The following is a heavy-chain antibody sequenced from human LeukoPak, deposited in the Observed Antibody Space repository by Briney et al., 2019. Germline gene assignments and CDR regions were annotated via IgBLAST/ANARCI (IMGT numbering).Heavy chain of an antibody. CDR2: INPDSGAT. J-gene: IGHJ4*02. CDR1: GYTFTGYY. V-gene: IGHV1-2*02. D-gene: IGHD1-14*01. Sequence: GASVKVSCKASGYTFTGYYMHWVRQAPGQGLEWMGWINPDSGATNYAQRFQGRVTMTRDTSNSTAYMELSRLRSDDTALYYCARSEMADYWGQGTLVTVSS. CDR3: ARSEMADY.